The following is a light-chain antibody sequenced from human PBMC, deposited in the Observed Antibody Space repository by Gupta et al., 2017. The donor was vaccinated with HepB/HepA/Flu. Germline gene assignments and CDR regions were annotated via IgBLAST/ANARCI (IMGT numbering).Light chain of an antibody. CDR3: AACDNSLRHAA. V-gene: IGLV1-47*01. CDR2: RNY. Sequence: QSVLNQSPTASGTPGQRVTISCSGSSSNVGRSFVYWYQQFPGAAPKLLIYRNYQRPSGVPDRFSASKSGSSASLAISGIRSEDDAHYYCAACDNSLRHAAFGGGTKLTVL. CDR1: SSNVGRSF. J-gene: IGLJ2*01.